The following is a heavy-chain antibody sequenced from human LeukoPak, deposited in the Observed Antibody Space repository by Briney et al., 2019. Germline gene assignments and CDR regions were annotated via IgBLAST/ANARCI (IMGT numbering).Heavy chain of an antibody. V-gene: IGHV1-46*01. CDR3: ARDSDDSSGYYHWFDP. D-gene: IGHD3-22*01. Sequence: ASVKVSCKASGYTFTSYYMHWVRQAPGQGREWMGIINPSGGSTSYAQKFQGRVTMTRDTSTSTVYMELSSLRSEDTAVYYCARDSDDSSGYYHWFDPWGQGTLVTVSS. CDR1: GYTFTSYY. CDR2: INPSGGST. J-gene: IGHJ5*02.